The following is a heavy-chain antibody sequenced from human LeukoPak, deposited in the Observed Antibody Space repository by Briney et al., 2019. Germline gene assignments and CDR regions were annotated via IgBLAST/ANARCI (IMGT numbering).Heavy chain of an antibody. D-gene: IGHD6-6*01. V-gene: IGHV3-74*01. CDR3: ARDRSIASDY. J-gene: IGHJ4*02. CDR2: INSDGSST. CDR1: GFTFSTYA. Sequence: GGSLRLSCAASGFTFSTYAMHWVRQAPEKGLVWVSRINSDGSSTSYADSVKGRFTISRDNAKNTLYLQMNSLRAEDTAVYYCARDRSIASDYWGQGTPVTVSS.